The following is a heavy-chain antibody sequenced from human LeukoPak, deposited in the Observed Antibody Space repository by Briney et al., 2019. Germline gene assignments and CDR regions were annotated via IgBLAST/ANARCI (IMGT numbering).Heavy chain of an antibody. CDR1: GFTFSSYG. V-gene: IGHV3-33*01. CDR3: ATKGDWN. D-gene: IGHD3/OR15-3a*01. Sequence: PGGSLRLSCAASGFTFSSYGMHWVRQAPGKGLEWVAVIWLDGSYKYYADSVKGRFTISRDNSKNTLYLQMNSPRAEDTAVYYCATKGDWNWGQGTLVTVSS. J-gene: IGHJ4*02. CDR2: IWLDGSYK.